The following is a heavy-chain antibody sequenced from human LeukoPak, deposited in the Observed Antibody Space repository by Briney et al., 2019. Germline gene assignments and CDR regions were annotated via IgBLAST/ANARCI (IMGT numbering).Heavy chain of an antibody. CDR2: ISRSSSTI. D-gene: IGHD5-12*01. CDR3: AREEAQVATMLNWFDP. J-gene: IGHJ5*02. V-gene: IGHV3-48*02. Sequence: GGSLRLSCTASGFTFSGYWMNWVRQAPGKGLEWVSYISRSSSTIYYADSVEGRFTISRDNARSSLYLQMNSLRDEDTAVYYCAREEAQVATMLNWFDPWGQGTLVTVSS. CDR1: GFTFSGYW.